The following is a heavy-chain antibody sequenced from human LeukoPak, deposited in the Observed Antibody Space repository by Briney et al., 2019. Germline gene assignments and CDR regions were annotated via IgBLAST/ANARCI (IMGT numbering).Heavy chain of an antibody. CDR1: GFSFSDYA. CDR3: AKDKYTILRNFFDY. CDR2: ISGSGGVT. D-gene: IGHD2-2*02. Sequence: GGSLRLSCAASGFSFSDYAMSWVRQAPGKGLEWVSAISGSGGVTYHAESVKGRFTISRGNSKNTLYLQMNSLRAEDTAVYYCAKDKYTILRNFFDYWGQGTLVTVSS. V-gene: IGHV3-23*01. J-gene: IGHJ4*02.